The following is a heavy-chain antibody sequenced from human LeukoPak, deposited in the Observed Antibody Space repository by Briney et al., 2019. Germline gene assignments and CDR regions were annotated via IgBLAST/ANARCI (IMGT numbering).Heavy chain of an antibody. Sequence: SETLSLTYTVSGGSISSGGYYWSWIRQHPGKGLEWIGYIYYSGSTYYNPSLKSRVTISVDTSKNQFSLKLSSVTAADTAVYYCAREAMKGGGVRWGQGTMVTVSS. CDR3: AREAMKGGGVR. J-gene: IGHJ3*01. CDR2: IYYSGST. D-gene: IGHD2-2*01. CDR1: GGSISSGGYY. V-gene: IGHV4-31*03.